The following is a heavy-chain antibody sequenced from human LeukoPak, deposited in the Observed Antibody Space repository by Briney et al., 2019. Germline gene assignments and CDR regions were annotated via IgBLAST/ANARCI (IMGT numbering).Heavy chain of an antibody. D-gene: IGHD6-19*01. CDR3: ARDMGWLVT. V-gene: IGHV1-46*01. Sequence: GASVKVSCKASGYIFSNYYMHWVRQAPGQGLEWMGIINPSGGGTSYAQKFQGRITMTGDTSTNTVYMELSGLRSEDTAVYYCARDMGWLVTWGQGTLVTVSS. CDR2: INPSGGGT. CDR1: GYIFSNYY. J-gene: IGHJ5*02.